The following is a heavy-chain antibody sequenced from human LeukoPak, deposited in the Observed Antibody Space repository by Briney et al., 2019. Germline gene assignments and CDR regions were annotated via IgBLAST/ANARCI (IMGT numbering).Heavy chain of an antibody. J-gene: IGHJ4*02. CDR2: IYHSGST. CDR3: ARDLAYYFDY. D-gene: IGHD3-16*01. V-gene: IGHV4-4*02. CDR1: GVSISSSNW. Sequence: SETLSLTCAVSGVSISSSNWWSWVRQPPGKGLEWIGEIYHSGSTNYNPSLKSRDTISVDKSKNQFSLKLSSVTAADTAVYYCARDLAYYFDYWGQGTLVTVSS.